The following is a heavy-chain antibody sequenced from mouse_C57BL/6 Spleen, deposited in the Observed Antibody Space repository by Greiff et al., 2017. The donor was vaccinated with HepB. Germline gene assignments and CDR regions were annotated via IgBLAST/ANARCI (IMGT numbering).Heavy chain of an antibody. J-gene: IGHJ4*01. D-gene: IGHD2-3*01. CDR1: GFTFSSYA. Sequence: EVQLVESGGGLVKPGGSLKLSCAASGFTFSSYAMSWVRQTPEKRLEWVATISDGGSYTYYPDNVKGRFTISRDNAKNNLYLQMSHLKSEDTAMYYGARDGGYYYYAMDYWGQGTSVTVSS. CDR3: ARDGGYYYYAMDY. CDR2: ISDGGSYT. V-gene: IGHV5-4*01.